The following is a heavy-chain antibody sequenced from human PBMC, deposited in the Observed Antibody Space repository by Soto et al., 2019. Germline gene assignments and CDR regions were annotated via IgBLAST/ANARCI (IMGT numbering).Heavy chain of an antibody. D-gene: IGHD1-26*01. Sequence: LRPSCAASRFIFETFGMSWVRPAPGNGLEWSSLISGSRFKKDYADSVQGRFICCRDKSNSTVCLDLNNLVAEDTAVYHCANNQGVELVPLATVDWFDPWGQGSVVAVSS. CDR2: ISGSRFKK. CDR1: RFIFETFG. CDR3: ANNQGVELVPLATVDWFDP. V-gene: IGHV3-23*01. J-gene: IGHJ5*02.